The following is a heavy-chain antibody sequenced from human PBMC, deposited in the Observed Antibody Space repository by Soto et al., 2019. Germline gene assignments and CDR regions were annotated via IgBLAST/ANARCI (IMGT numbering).Heavy chain of an antibody. CDR2: INPNSGGT. J-gene: IGHJ3*02. Sequence: DSLQVCCKASGYTFTGYYMHWVRQAPGQGLEWMGWINPNSGGTNYAQKLQGRVTMTTDTSTGTAYMELRSLRSDDTAVYYCARDDQGYIYGYGVYAFDIWCPAPMVTV. CDR3: ARDDQGYIYGYGVYAFDI. V-gene: IGHV1-2*02. D-gene: IGHD5-18*01. CDR1: GYTFTGYY.